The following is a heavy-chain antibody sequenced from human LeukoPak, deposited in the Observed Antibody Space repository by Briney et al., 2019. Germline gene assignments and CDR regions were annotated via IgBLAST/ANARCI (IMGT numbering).Heavy chain of an antibody. CDR3: ASRTADYGSGSHYGY. CDR2: IIPLSGTA. CDR1: GGTFNNYA. D-gene: IGHD3-10*01. J-gene: IGHJ4*02. V-gene: IGHV1-69*05. Sequence: SSVRVSFKPAGGTFNNYALSSVRQAPGQGLEWMGGIIPLSGTAHYAQKLQDRVRFTIHESTRTDYMEASNLRSDDTAVYYCASRTADYGSGSHYGYWGQGTLVTVSS.